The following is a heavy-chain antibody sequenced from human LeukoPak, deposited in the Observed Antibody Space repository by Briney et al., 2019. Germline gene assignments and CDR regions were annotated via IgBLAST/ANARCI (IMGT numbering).Heavy chain of an antibody. CDR2: ISGSGSST. D-gene: IGHD3-22*01. J-gene: IGHJ4*02. V-gene: IGHV3-23*01. Sequence: PGGSLRLSCAASGFTFASYAMNWVRQAPGKGLEWVSTISGSGSSTYYVDSVKGRFTISRDNSKNTLYVQVNSLGTEDTAAYYCAKGSYYDSSGSFYFDYWGQGTLVTVSS. CDR1: GFTFASYA. CDR3: AKGSYYDSSGSFYFDY.